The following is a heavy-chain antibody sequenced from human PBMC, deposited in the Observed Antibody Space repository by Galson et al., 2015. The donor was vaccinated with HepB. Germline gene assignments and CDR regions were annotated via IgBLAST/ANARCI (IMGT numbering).Heavy chain of an antibody. Sequence: SVKVSCKASGYTFTSYDINWVRQATGQGLEWMGWINPNSGNTGYAQKFQGRVTMTRSTSISTAYMELSSLRSEDTAVYYCARVGIAARPADYWGQGTLVTVSS. D-gene: IGHD6-6*01. CDR1: GYTFTSYD. V-gene: IGHV1-8*01. J-gene: IGHJ4*02. CDR3: ARVGIAARPADY. CDR2: INPNSGNT.